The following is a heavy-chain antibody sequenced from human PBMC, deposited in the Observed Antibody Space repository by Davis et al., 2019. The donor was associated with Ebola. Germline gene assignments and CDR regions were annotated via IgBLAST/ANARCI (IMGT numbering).Heavy chain of an antibody. CDR3: ARSRVSPRDTVAGTMDY. CDR2: INAGNGNT. Sequence: ASVKVSCKASGYTFTSYAMHWARQAPGQRLEWMGWINAGNGNTKYSQKFQGRVTITRDTSASTAYMELSSLRSEDTAVYYCARSRVSPRDTVAGTMDYWGQGTLVTVSS. D-gene: IGHD6-19*01. V-gene: IGHV1-3*01. J-gene: IGHJ4*02. CDR1: GYTFTSYA.